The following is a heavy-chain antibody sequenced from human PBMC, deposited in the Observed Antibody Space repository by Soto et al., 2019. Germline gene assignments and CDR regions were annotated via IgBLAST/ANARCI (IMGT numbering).Heavy chain of an antibody. CDR1: GCKFTSYW. Sequence: PRHAQQVSGKCCGCKFTSYWSAWVRQMPGKGLEWMGIIYPGDSDTRYSPSFQGEVTISADKSMSTAYLQWRSLKASDTAMYYCASHLPVCCSSTSCYVVDPDMDVWGQGTTDSV. D-gene: IGHD2-2*01. CDR2: IYPGDSDT. J-gene: IGHJ6*02. V-gene: IGHV5-51*01. CDR3: ASHLPVCCSSTSCYVVDPDMDV.